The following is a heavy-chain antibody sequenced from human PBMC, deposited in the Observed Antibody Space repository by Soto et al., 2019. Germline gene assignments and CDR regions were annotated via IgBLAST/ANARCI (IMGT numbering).Heavy chain of an antibody. CDR1: SGSISSSNW. Sequence: TSETLSLTCAVSSGSISSSNWWSWVRQPPGKGLEWIGEIYHSGSTNYNPSLKSRVTISVDKSKNQFSLKLSSVTAADTAVYYCARVHSSGWYYFDYWGQGTLVTVSS. D-gene: IGHD6-19*01. CDR3: ARVHSSGWYYFDY. CDR2: IYHSGST. V-gene: IGHV4-4*02. J-gene: IGHJ4*02.